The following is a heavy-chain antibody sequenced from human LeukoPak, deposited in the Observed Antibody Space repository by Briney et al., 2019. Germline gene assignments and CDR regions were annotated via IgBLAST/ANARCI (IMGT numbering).Heavy chain of an antibody. J-gene: IGHJ4*02. CDR1: GGSISSYY. D-gene: IGHD3-10*01. CDR3: ARDMGFYGSGYDY. Sequence: PSETLSLTCTVSGGSISSYYWSWIRQPPGKGLEWIGYIYYSGSTNYNPSLKSRVTISVDTSKNQFSLKLGSVTAADTAVYYCARDMGFYGSGYDYWGQGTLVTVSS. V-gene: IGHV4-59*12. CDR2: IYYSGST.